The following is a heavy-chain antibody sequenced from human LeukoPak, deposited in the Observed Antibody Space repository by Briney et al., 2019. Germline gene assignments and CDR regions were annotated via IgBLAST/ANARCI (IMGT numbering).Heavy chain of an antibody. J-gene: IGHJ4*02. Sequence: SETLSLTCTVSGGSISSHYWSWIRQPPATGLEWIGYIYYSGSPNYNPSLKSRVTISVDTSKNQFSLKLSSVTAADTAVYYCATGEQAYYFDYWGQGNLVTVSS. D-gene: IGHD3-10*01. CDR3: ATGEQAYYFDY. CDR1: GGSISSHY. V-gene: IGHV4-59*11. CDR2: IYYSGSP.